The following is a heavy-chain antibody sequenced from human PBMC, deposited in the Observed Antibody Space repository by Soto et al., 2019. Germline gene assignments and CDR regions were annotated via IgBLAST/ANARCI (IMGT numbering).Heavy chain of an antibody. V-gene: IGHV4-59*01. CDR1: GGSISSYY. J-gene: IGHJ4*02. Sequence: LSLTCTVSGGSISSYYWSWIRQPPGKGLEWIGYIYYSGSTNYNPSLKSRVTISVDTSKNQFSLKLSSVTAADTAVYYCARGHRGWLQFRYFDYWGQGTLVTVSS. CDR3: ARGHRGWLQFRYFDY. D-gene: IGHD5-12*01. CDR2: IYYSGST.